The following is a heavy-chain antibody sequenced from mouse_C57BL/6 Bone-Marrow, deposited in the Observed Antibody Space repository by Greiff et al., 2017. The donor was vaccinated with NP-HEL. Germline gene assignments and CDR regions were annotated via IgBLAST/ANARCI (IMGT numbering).Heavy chain of an antibody. CDR3: ARRSYCWYLDV. V-gene: IGHV1-18*01. D-gene: IGHD1-1*01. Sequence: VQLQQSGPELVKPGASVKIPCKAAGDTGTDDNRDGGKQSHGKSLEWIGDINPKNGGTIYNQKFKVKATLTVDKSSSTAYMELRSLTSEDTAVEYCARRSYCWYLDVWGTGTTVTVAA. CDR1: GDTGTDDN. CDR2: INPKNGGT. J-gene: IGHJ1*03.